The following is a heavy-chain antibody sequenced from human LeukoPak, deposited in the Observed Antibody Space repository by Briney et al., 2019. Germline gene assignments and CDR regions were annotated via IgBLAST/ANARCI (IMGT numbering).Heavy chain of an antibody. CDR3: AKDHGRL. J-gene: IGHJ4*02. Sequence: GGSLRLSCAASGFTFSSYGMHWLRQAPGKGLVWVAVISYDGSKTFHADSVKGRFTITRDNSKNTLYLQMNSLRAEDTAIYYCAKDHGRLGGQGTLVTVST. D-gene: IGHD5-12*01. CDR1: GFTFSSYG. V-gene: IGHV3-30*18. CDR2: ISYDGSKT.